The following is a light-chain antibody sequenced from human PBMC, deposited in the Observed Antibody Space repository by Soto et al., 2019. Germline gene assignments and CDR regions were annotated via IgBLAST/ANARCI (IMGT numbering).Light chain of an antibody. Sequence: QTVVTQEPSLTVSPGGTVTLTCASSTGAVTSGYYPNWFQQKPGQTPRALIYSTTNKHPWTPARISGSLLGGKAALTLSGVQPEDEAEYYCLLYYGGAWVFGGGTKLTVL. CDR1: TGAVTSGYY. V-gene: IGLV7-43*01. CDR2: STT. CDR3: LLYYGGAWV. J-gene: IGLJ3*02.